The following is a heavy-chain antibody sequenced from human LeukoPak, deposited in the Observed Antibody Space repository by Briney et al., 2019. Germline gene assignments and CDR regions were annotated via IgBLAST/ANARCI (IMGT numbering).Heavy chain of an antibody. CDR1: GGSITSSSYY. D-gene: IGHD6-13*01. CDR2: IHTSGST. CDR3: AREVAAAGTLWFDS. J-gene: IGHJ5*01. Sequence: SETLSLTCTVSGGSITSSSYYWSWIRQPAGKALEWLGRIHTSGSTNYNPSLKSRLTISVDTSRNQFSLRLTSVTAADTAVYYCAREVAAAGTLWFDSWGRGTLVTVSS. V-gene: IGHV4-61*02.